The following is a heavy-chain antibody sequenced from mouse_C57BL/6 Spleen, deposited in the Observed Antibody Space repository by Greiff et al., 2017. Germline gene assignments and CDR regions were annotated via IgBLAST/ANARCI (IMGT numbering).Heavy chain of an antibody. D-gene: IGHD1-1*01. V-gene: IGHV1-52*01. CDR1: GYTFTSYW. J-gene: IGHJ2*01. Sequence: QVQLQQPGAELVRPGSSVKLSCKASGYTFTSYWMHWVKQRPIQGLEWIGNIDPSDSETHYNQKFKDKATLTVDKSSSTAYMQLSSLTSEDSAINYCARSYYYGSSFADGGQGATLPVPS. CDR3: ARSYYYGSSFAD. CDR2: IDPSDSET.